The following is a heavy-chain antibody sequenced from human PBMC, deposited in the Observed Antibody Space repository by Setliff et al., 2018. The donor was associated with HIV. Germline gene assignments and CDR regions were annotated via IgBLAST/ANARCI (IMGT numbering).Heavy chain of an antibody. Sequence: SETLSLTCVFSGYSISSGYYWGWIRQHPGKGREWIRSIYHSGSTYYNPSLRSRGTISVDTSKNQSSLKLSSVTAADAAVYYCGTAMYYYYVLDVWGQGIRVTVSS. CDR1: GYSISSGYY. D-gene: IGHD2-2*01. CDR3: GTAMYYYYVLDV. V-gene: IGHV4-38-2*01. J-gene: IGHJ6*02. CDR2: IYHSGST.